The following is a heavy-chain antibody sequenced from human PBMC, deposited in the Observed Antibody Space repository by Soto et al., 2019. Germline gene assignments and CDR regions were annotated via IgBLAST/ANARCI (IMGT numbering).Heavy chain of an antibody. Sequence: SVKVSCKASGGTFSSYAISWVRQAPGQGLEWMGGIIPVFATVKYAEKFQGRVTITADESTTTAYMELSRLRFEDTAVYYCARAAVTTFFYYFDYWGQGALVTVS. CDR2: IIPVFATV. J-gene: IGHJ4*02. CDR3: ARAAVTTFFYYFDY. D-gene: IGHD4-17*01. CDR1: GGTFSSYA. V-gene: IGHV1-69*13.